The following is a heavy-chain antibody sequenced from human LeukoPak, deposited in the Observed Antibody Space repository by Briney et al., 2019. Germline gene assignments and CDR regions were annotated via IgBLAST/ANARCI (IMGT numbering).Heavy chain of an antibody. CDR3: ARELNGIDP. V-gene: IGHV4-39*07. J-gene: IGHJ5*02. Sequence: SETLSLTCIVSGGSISSNSHFWGWIRQPPGKGLEWIGYIYHSGGTYYNPSLKSRVTISVDRSKNQFSLRLSSVTAADTAVYYCARELNGIDPWGQGTLVTVSS. D-gene: IGHD1-20*01. CDR2: IYHSGGT. CDR1: GGSISSNSHF.